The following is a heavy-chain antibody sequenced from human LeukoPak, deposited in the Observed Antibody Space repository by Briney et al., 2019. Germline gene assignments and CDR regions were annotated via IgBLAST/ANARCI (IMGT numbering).Heavy chain of an antibody. CDR2: IYNSGST. Sequence: SETLSLTCTVSGGSISSGGYYWSWIRQHPGKGLEWIGYIYNSGSTYYNPSLKSRVTISVDTSKNQFSLKLSSVTAADTAVYYCARDSLDSTHDYWGQGTLVTVSS. CDR1: GGSISSGGYY. CDR3: ARDSLDSTHDY. D-gene: IGHD3-9*01. J-gene: IGHJ4*02. V-gene: IGHV4-31*03.